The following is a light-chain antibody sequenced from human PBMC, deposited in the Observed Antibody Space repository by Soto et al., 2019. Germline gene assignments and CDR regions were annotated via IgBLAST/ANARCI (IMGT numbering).Light chain of an antibody. J-gene: IGKJ5*01. V-gene: IGKV3-20*01. CDR2: GAS. CDR3: QQYGTARIT. CDR1: QSVSNSY. Sequence: EIVLTQSPGTLSLSPGERSTLSFRSSQSVSNSYLAWYQQKPGQAPRLLMYGASNRATGIPDRFSGSGSETDFTLTISRLEPEDFAVYYCQQYGTARITFGQGTRLEI.